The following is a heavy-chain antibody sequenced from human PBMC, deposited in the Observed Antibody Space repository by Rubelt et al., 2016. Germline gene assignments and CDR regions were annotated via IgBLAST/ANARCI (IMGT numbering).Heavy chain of an antibody. CDR1: GYTFTSFG. Sequence: QVQLVQSGAEVKKPGASLKVSCKASGYTFTSFGISWVRQAHGQGPEWMGWISAYIGNTNYAQNVKGRRTMTTDKSTSTAYMELRSLRSDDTAVYYCASGSIAARLFDYWGQGTLVTVSS. CDR2: ISAYIGNT. D-gene: IGHD6-6*01. V-gene: IGHV1-18*01. CDR3: ASGSIAARLFDY. J-gene: IGHJ4*02.